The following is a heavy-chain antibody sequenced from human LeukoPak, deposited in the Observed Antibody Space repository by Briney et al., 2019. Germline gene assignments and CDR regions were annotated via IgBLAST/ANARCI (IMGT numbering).Heavy chain of an antibody. CDR1: GGSISSGDYY. CDR3: AREGYYGGNYGY. Sequence: PWETLSPACTVSGGSISSGDYYWSWIHQPPGKGLDLIGYIYYSGSTYYHPSLKRRITISVDASQNQFSLKLSSVTAADTAVYYCAREGYYGGNYGYWGQGTLVTVSS. V-gene: IGHV4-30-4*08. D-gene: IGHD4-23*01. J-gene: IGHJ4*02. CDR2: IYYSGST.